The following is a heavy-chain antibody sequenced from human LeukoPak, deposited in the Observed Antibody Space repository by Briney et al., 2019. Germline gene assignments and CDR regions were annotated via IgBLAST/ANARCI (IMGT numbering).Heavy chain of an antibody. V-gene: IGHV3-23*01. CDR3: AKGGSMVRGLYYFDY. J-gene: IGHJ4*02. Sequence: PGGSLRLSCAASGFTFSSYAMSWVRQAPGKGLEWVSAISGSGGSTYYADSVEGRFTISRDNSKNTLYLQMNSLRAEDTAVYYCAKGGSMVRGLYYFDYWGQGTLVTVSS. CDR1: GFTFSSYA. D-gene: IGHD3-10*01. CDR2: ISGSGGST.